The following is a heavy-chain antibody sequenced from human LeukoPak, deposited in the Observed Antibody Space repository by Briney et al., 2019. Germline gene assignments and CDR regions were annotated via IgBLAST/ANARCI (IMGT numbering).Heavy chain of an antibody. D-gene: IGHD2-15*01. V-gene: IGHV4-38-2*02. CDR1: GYSISSGYY. CDR2: IYHSGST. CDR3: ARPANCGGGSCYLAPFDY. J-gene: IGHJ4*02. Sequence: PSETLSLTCTVSGYSISSGYYWGWIRQPPGKGLEWIGSIYHSGSTYYNPSLKSRVTISVDTSKNQFSLKLNSATAADTAVYYCARPANCGGGSCYLAPFDYWGQGTLVTVSS.